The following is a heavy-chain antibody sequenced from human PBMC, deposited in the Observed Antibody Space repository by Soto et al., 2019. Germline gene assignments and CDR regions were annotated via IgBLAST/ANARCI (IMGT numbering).Heavy chain of an antibody. CDR1: GYTFTSYA. D-gene: IGHD5-18*01. J-gene: IGHJ4*02. Sequence: QVQLVQSGAEVKKPGASVKVSCKASGYTFTSYAMHWVRQAPGQRLEWMGWINAGNGNTKYSQKFQGRVTITRDTSASTAYMELSSLGSEDTAVYYCARGLNGYLHYFDYWGQGTPVTVSS. V-gene: IGHV1-3*01. CDR3: ARGLNGYLHYFDY. CDR2: INAGNGNT.